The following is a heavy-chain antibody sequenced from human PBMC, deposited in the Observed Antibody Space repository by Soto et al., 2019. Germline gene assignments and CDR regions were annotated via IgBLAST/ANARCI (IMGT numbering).Heavy chain of an antibody. Sequence: PGGSLRLSCAASGFTFSSYGMHWVRQAPGKGLEWVAVIWYDGSNKYYADSVKGRFTISRDNSKNTLYLQMNSLRAEDTAVYYCARDLSFWERYHYYYYGMDVWGQGTTVTVSS. J-gene: IGHJ6*02. V-gene: IGHV3-33*01. CDR1: GFTFSSYG. CDR2: IWYDGSNK. D-gene: IGHD3-16*01. CDR3: ARDLSFWERYHYYYYGMDV.